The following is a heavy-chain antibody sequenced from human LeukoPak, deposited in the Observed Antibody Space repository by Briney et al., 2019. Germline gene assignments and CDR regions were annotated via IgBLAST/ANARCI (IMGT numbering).Heavy chain of an antibody. Sequence: PSETLSLTCTVSGGSISSYYWSWIRQPPGKGLEWIGYIYYSGSTNYNPPLKSRVTISVDTSKNQFSLKLSSVTAADTAVYYCARQLLYDFWSGYAFDYWGQGTLVTVSS. CDR1: GGSISSYY. V-gene: IGHV4-59*08. D-gene: IGHD3-3*01. J-gene: IGHJ4*02. CDR3: ARQLLYDFWSGYAFDY. CDR2: IYYSGST.